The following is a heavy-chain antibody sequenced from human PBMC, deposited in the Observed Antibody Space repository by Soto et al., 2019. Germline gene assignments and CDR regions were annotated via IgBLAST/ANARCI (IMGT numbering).Heavy chain of an antibody. CDR2: INHSGST. V-gene: IGHV4-34*01. CDR3: AVATVTKYFQH. Sequence: QVQLQQWGAGLLKPSETLSLTCAVYGGSFSGYYWSWIRQPPGKGLEWIGEINHSGSTNYNPSLKSRVTTSVDTSKNQFSLKLSSVTAADTAVYYCAVATVTKYFQHWGQGTLVTVSS. CDR1: GGSFSGYY. D-gene: IGHD4-17*01. J-gene: IGHJ1*01.